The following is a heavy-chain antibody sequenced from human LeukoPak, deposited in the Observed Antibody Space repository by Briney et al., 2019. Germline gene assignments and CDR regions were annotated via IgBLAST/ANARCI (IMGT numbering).Heavy chain of an antibody. V-gene: IGHV4-34*01. CDR3: ARSKRYCSGGSCYSRFDY. D-gene: IGHD2-15*01. CDR1: GGSISTYY. CDR2: INHSGST. Sequence: SETLSLTCTVSGGSISTYYWSWIRQPPGKGLEWIGEINHSGSTNYNPSLKSRVTMSVDTSKNQFSLKLSSVTAADTAVYYCARSKRYCSGGSCYSRFDYWGQGTLVTVSS. J-gene: IGHJ4*02.